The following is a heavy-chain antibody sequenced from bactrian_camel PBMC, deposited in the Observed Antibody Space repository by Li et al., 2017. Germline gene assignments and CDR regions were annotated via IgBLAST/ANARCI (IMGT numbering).Heavy chain of an antibody. CDR1: GFSYSPT. CDR2: IDNEALT. V-gene: IGHV3S53*01. CDR3: AANRLGSSWCLARRPNDNI. D-gene: IGHD6*01. Sequence: HVQLVESGGASVQTGGSLTLSCVASGFSYSPTMAWFRQAPGKEREAIASIDNEALTNYADSVKGRFTVSKDNAKNTLYLQMNSLQPEDTAMYYCAANRLGSSWCLARRPNDNIWGQGTQVTVS. J-gene: IGHJ4*01.